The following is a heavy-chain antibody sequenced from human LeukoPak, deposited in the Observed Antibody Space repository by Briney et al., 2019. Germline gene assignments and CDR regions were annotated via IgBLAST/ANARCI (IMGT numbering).Heavy chain of an antibody. J-gene: IGHJ4*02. D-gene: IGHD3-22*01. Sequence: SQTLSLTCTVAGGSISSGGYYWSWIRQHPGKGLEWIGYIYYSGSTYYNPSLKSRVTISLDTSKNQFSLKLSSVTAADTAVYYCAREGDDSSGYYYDYWGQGTLVTVSS. CDR2: IYYSGST. CDR1: GGSISSGGYY. CDR3: AREGDDSSGYYYDY. V-gene: IGHV4-31*03.